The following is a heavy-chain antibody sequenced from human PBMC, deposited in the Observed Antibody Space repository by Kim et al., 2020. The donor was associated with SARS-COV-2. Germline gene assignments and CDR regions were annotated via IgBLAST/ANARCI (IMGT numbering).Heavy chain of an antibody. Sequence: YAGSVGGRFSISRDKSRNKMSLQMNSLRAEDTAVYYCAKEGSVYSSTWYDSWGQGTQVTVSS. V-gene: IGHV3-30*02. CDR3: AKEGSVYSSTWYDS. J-gene: IGHJ5*01. D-gene: IGHD2-2*01.